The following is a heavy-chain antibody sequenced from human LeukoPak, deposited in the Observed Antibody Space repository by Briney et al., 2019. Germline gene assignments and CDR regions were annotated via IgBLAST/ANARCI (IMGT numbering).Heavy chain of an antibody. J-gene: IGHJ5*02. D-gene: IGHD4-17*01. CDR3: ARGGLYGDYDWFDP. CDR2: INPNSGGT. Sequence: GASVKVSCKASGYTFTGYYMHWVRQAPGQGLEWMGWINPNSGGTNYAQKFQGRVTMTRDTSISTAYMELSRLRSNDTAVYYCARGGLYGDYDWFDPWGQGTLVTVSS. V-gene: IGHV1-2*02. CDR1: GYTFTGYY.